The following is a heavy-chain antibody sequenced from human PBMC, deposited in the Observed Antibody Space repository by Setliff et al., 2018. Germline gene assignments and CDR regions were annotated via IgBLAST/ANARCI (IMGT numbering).Heavy chain of an antibody. CDR3: AREGVDTRSSTDYRYDMDV. CDR2: ISPYSGKT. CDR1: GYNFITLG. V-gene: IGHV1-18*01. Sequence: GASVKVSCKTSGYNFITLGINWVRQAPGQGLEWVGWISPYSGKTDYAQKFQGRVTIITDASTSTSYMALSSLTSADTAVYYCAREGVDTRSSTDYRYDMDVWGKGTTVTVSS. D-gene: IGHD5-18*01. J-gene: IGHJ6*03.